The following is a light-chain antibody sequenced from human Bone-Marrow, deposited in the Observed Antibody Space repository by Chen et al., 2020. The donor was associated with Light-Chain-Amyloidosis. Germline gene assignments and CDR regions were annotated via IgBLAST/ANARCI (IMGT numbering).Light chain of an antibody. V-gene: IGLV2-14*01. Sequence: QSALTQPASVSCSPGQSITISCTGTSSDVGVDNHVSWYQQHPDKAPKLMIYEVTNRPSWVPDRFSGSKSDNTASLTISGLQTEDEADYFCSSYTITNTLVFGSGTRVTVL. J-gene: IGLJ1*01. CDR1: SSDVGVDNH. CDR2: EVT. CDR3: SSYTITNTLV.